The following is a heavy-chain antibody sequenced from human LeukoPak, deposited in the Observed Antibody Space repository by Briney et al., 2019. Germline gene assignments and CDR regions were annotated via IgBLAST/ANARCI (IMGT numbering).Heavy chain of an antibody. Sequence: GSLRLSCAASGFTFSRYTMNWVRQSPGKGLEWVSSISSSGYYIYYADSVKGRFTISRDNAKNSLYLQMNSLRAEDTAVYYCARDLVSRSNYWGQGTPVTVSS. V-gene: IGHV3-21*01. CDR1: GFTFSRYT. CDR2: ISSSGYYI. CDR3: ARDLVSRSNY. J-gene: IGHJ4*02. D-gene: IGHD6-6*01.